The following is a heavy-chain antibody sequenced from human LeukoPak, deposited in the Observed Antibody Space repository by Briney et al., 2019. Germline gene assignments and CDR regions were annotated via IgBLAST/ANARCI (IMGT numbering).Heavy chain of an antibody. CDR3: ARVGTQYSYGSGYFDY. CDR2: IIPLFGST. CDR1: GGSFSTYP. J-gene: IGHJ4*02. V-gene: IGHV1-69*13. Sequence: ASVKVSCKTSGGSFSTYPITWVRRAPGQGLEWMGGIIPLFGSTKYAQKFQDRVTITADESTSTAYMELSSLRSEDTAVYYCARVGTQYSYGSGYFDYWGQGTLVTVSS. D-gene: IGHD5-18*01.